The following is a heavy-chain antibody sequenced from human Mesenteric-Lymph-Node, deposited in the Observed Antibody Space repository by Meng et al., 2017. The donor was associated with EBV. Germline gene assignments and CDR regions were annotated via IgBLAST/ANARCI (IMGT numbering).Heavy chain of an antibody. V-gene: IGHV4-4*02. D-gene: IGHD3-10*01. Sequence: RHDPVRVLWKPSVTLTLTCAASGGSSGSHNWWSWARKPPGKGLEWIGEIYHSGSTNNNPSLRSRVTISVDKSKTQFSLRLSSVTAADTAVYYCAKVDGSGRSNWFDPWGQGTLVTVSS. J-gene: IGHJ5*02. CDR1: GGSSGSHNW. CDR2: IYHSGST. CDR3: AKVDGSGRSNWFDP.